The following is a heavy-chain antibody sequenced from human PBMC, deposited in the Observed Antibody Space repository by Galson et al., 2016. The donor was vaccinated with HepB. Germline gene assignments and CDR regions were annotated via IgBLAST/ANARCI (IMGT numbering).Heavy chain of an antibody. CDR3: ARGVYAFAI. CDR2: MKQDGSEI. J-gene: IGHJ3*02. V-gene: IGHV3-7*01. Sequence: RLSCAASGFTFSISWMTWVRQAPGKGLEWVAYMKQDGSEIYYVDSVKGRFTISRDNAENSLYLQMNSLRAEDTAVYYCARGVYAFAIWGRGTMVTVSS. CDR1: GFTFSISW.